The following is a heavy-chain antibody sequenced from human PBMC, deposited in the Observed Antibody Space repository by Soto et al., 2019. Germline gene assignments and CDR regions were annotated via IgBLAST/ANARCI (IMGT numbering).Heavy chain of an antibody. D-gene: IGHD2-15*01. CDR2: IYYSGSP. J-gene: IGHJ4*02. V-gene: IGHV4-39*01. Sequence: SETLSLTCTVSGGSISSSSYYWGWIRQPPGKGLEWIGSIYYSGSPYYNPSLKSRVTISVDTSKNQFSLKLSSVTAADTAVYYCAGLLQNTPDVYFDYWGQGTLVTVSS. CDR3: AGLLQNTPDVYFDY. CDR1: GGSISSSSYY.